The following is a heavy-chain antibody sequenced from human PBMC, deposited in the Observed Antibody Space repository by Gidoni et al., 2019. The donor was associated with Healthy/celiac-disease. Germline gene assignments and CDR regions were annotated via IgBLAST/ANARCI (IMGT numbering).Heavy chain of an antibody. D-gene: IGHD3-22*01. CDR2: ISGSGGST. V-gene: IGHV3-23*01. CDR3: AKDPQIVVVITSLHFDY. J-gene: IGHJ4*02. Sequence: EVQLLESGGGLVQPGGSLRLSCAASGFTFSSYAMSWVRQAPGKGLEWVSAISGSGGSTYYADSVKGRFTISRDNSKNTLYLQMNSLRAEDTAVYYCAKDPQIVVVITSLHFDYWGQGTLVTVSS. CDR1: GFTFSSYA.